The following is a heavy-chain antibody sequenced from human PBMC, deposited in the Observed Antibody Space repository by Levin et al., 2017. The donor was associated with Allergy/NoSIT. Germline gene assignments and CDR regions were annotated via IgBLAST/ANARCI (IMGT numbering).Heavy chain of an antibody. Sequence: SGPTLVKPTQTLTLTCTFSGFSLSTSGVGVGWIRQPPGKALEWLALIYWNDDKRYSPSLKTRLTITKDTSKNQVVLTMANMDPVDTATYYCAHTGDHCSSTSCYYTAFDIWGQGTMVTVSS. V-gene: IGHV2-5*01. J-gene: IGHJ3*02. CDR1: GFSLSTSGVG. CDR3: AHTGDHCSSTSCYYTAFDI. CDR2: IYWNDDK. D-gene: IGHD2-2*01.